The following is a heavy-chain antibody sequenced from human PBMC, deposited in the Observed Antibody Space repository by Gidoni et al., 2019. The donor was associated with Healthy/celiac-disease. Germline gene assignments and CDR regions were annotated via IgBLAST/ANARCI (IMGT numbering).Heavy chain of an antibody. D-gene: IGHD3-22*01. V-gene: IGHV3-23*01. CDR1: GFTFSSYA. Sequence: VQLLASGGGLVQPGGSLRLSCAASGFTFSSYAMSWVRQAPGKGLEWVSAISGSGGSTYYADSVKGRFTISRDNSKNTLYLQMNSLRAEDTAVYYCAKGANYYDSSGYYFTPFYFDYWGQGTLVTVSS. CDR2: ISGSGGST. J-gene: IGHJ4*02. CDR3: AKGANYYDSSGYYFTPFYFDY.